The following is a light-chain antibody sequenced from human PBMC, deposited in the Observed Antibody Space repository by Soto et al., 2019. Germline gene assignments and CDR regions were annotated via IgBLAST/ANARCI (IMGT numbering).Light chain of an antibody. CDR1: QSVGNN. J-gene: IGKJ4*02. V-gene: IGKV3-15*01. CDR3: QQSGAWPLT. CDR2: ATS. Sequence: EIVVTQSPATLSVSPGERATLSCRASQSVGNNFAWYQQKPGQAPRLLIFATSTRATGVPARFSGSGSGTEFTLTISSLQSEDFAVYYCQQSGAWPLTFGGGAKVEIE.